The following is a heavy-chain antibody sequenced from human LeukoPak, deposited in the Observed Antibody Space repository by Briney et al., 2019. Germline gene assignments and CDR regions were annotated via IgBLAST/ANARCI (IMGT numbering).Heavy chain of an antibody. CDR2: IYYSGST. CDR3: ARGSCSSTSCYQYFQH. Sequence: SETLSLTCTVSGGSISSYYWSWIRQPPGKGLEWIGYIYYSGSTNYNPSLKSRVTISVGTSKNQFSLKLSSVTAADTAVYYCARGSCSSTSCYQYFQHWGQGTLVTVSS. CDR1: GGSISSYY. V-gene: IGHV4-59*01. D-gene: IGHD2-2*01. J-gene: IGHJ1*01.